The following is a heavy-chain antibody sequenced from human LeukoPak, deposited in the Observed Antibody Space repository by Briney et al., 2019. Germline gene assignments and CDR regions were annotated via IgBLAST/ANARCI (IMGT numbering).Heavy chain of an antibody. V-gene: IGHV4-39*01. CDR3: ARQGDTAMARFDY. CDR2: IYYSGST. D-gene: IGHD5-18*01. CDR1: GDSRSSSSYY. J-gene: IGHJ4*02. Sequence: SETLSLTCTVSGDSRSSSSYYWGWIRQPPGKGLEWIGSIYYSGSTYYNPSLKSRVTISVDTSKNQFSLKLNSVTAADTAVYYCARQGDTAMARFDYWGQGTLVTVSS.